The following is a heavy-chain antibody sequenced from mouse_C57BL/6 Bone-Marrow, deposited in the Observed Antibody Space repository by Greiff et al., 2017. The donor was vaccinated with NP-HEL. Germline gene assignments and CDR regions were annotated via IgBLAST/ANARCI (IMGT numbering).Heavy chain of an antibody. V-gene: IGHV5-9-1*02. CDR3: TRDLGFSGFLFAY. D-gene: IGHD3-1*01. J-gene: IGHJ3*01. CDR1: GFTFSSYA. Sequence: EGNVVESGEGLVKPGGSLKLSCAASGFTFSSYAISWVRQNPEKRLEWVAYISRGGEYIFYADTVKGRFTISRDNARNTLYLQMSSLKSEDTAMYYCTRDLGFSGFLFAYWGQGTLVTVSA. CDR2: ISRGGEYI.